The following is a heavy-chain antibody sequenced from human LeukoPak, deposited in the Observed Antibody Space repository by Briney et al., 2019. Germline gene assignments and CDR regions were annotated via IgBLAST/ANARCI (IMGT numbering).Heavy chain of an antibody. Sequence: AGGSLRLSCAASGFTFSNYAMSWVRQAPGKGLEWVAVISYDGSNKYYADSVKGRFTISRDNSKNTLYLQMNSLRAEDTAVYYCAKDRGDGYNYDYYYGMDVWGQGTTVTVSS. J-gene: IGHJ6*02. CDR1: GFTFSNYA. CDR2: ISYDGSNK. D-gene: IGHD5-24*01. CDR3: AKDRGDGYNYDYYYGMDV. V-gene: IGHV3-30*18.